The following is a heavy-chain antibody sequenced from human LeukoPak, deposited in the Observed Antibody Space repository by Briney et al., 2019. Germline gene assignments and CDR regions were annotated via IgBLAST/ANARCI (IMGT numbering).Heavy chain of an antibody. Sequence: GASVKVSCKASGYTFKSYGVCWVRQASGQGLEWMGWISVYNGNKNYAQKVQGRVTMTTDTSTSTAYMELRSLRSDDSAVYYCARVTLRLGNHYDPHWFDTWGQGTLVTVSS. V-gene: IGHV1-18*01. CDR1: GYTFKSYG. CDR2: ISVYNGNK. D-gene: IGHD3-22*01. CDR3: ARVTLRLGNHYDPHWFDT. J-gene: IGHJ5*02.